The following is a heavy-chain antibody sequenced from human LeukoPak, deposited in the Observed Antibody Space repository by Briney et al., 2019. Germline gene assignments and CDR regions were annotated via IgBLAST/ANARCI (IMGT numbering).Heavy chain of an antibody. CDR3: ARDYRTGFDY. Sequence: GSSVKVSCKASGGTFNSYTITWVRQAPGQGLEWMGGIIPIFGTANYAQKLQGRVTMTTDTSTTTAYMELRSLRSDDTAVYYCARDYRTGFDYWGQGTLVTVSS. J-gene: IGHJ4*02. CDR1: GGTFNSYT. CDR2: IIPIFGTA. D-gene: IGHD7-27*01. V-gene: IGHV1-69*05.